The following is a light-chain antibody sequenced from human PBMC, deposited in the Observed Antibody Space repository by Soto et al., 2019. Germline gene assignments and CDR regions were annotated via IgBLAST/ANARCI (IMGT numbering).Light chain of an antibody. V-gene: IGLV1-40*01. CDR2: GNS. Sequence: QSVLTQPPSVSGAPGQRVTISCTGSSSNIGAGYDVHWYQQLPGTAPKLLIYGNSNRPSGVPDRFSGSKSGTSASLAITGLQAEDEADYYCQFYDSSESGARVFGTGTKLTVL. J-gene: IGLJ1*01. CDR3: QFYDSSESGARV. CDR1: SSNIGAGYD.